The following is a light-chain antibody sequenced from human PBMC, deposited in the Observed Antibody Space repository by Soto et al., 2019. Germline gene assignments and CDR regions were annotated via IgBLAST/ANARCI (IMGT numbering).Light chain of an antibody. CDR2: EVN. J-gene: IGLJ1*01. Sequence: QSALTQPPSASGSPGQSVAISCTGTSSDVGGYNYVSWYQQHPGKAPKLMIYEVNKRPSGVPDRFSGSKSSNTASLTVSGLQAEDDDDYYCSSYAGSSNVFGTGTKLTVL. CDR1: SSDVGGYNY. V-gene: IGLV2-8*01. CDR3: SSYAGSSNV.